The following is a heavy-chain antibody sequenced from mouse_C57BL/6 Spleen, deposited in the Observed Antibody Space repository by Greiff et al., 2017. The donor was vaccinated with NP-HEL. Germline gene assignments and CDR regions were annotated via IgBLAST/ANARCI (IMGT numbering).Heavy chain of an antibody. CDR2: IYPGDGDT. D-gene: IGHD2-5*01. CDR1: GYAFSSSW. Sequence: VKLMGSGPELVKPGASVKIFCKASGYAFSSSWMNWVKQRPGKGLEWIGRIYPGDGDTNYNGKFKGKATLTADKSSSTAYMQLSSLTSEDSAVYFCARDSNRYFDVWGTGTTVTVSS. V-gene: IGHV1-82*01. J-gene: IGHJ1*03. CDR3: ARDSNRYFDV.